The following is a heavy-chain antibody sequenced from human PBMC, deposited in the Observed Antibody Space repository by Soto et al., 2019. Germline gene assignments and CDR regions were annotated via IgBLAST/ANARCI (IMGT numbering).Heavy chain of an antibody. V-gene: IGHV4-59*01. CDR3: AREGRDSSPYSGYDLAPFDY. Sequence: ETLSLTCTVSGGSISSYYWSWIRQPPGKGLEWIGYIYYSGSTNYNPSLKSRVTISVDTSKNQFSLKLSSVTAADTAVYYCAREGRDSSPYSGYDLAPFDYWGQGTLVTVSS. D-gene: IGHD5-12*01. CDR1: GGSISSYY. J-gene: IGHJ4*02. CDR2: IYYSGST.